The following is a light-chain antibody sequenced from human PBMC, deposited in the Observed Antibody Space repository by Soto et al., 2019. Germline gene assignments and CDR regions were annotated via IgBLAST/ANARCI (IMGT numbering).Light chain of an antibody. CDR3: QSADSSGTVV. CDR1: ALPKQY. CDR2: KDS. V-gene: IGLV3-25*03. J-gene: IGLJ2*01. Sequence: SYELTQPPSVSVSPGQTARITCYGDALPKQYAYWYRQKPGQAPVLMIYKDSGRPSGIPERFSGASSGTTVTLTISGVQAEDEADYYCQSADSSGTVVFGGGTQLTVL.